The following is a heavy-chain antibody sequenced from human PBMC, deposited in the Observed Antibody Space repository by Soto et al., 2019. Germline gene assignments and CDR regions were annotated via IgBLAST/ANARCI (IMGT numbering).Heavy chain of an antibody. CDR1: GGTFSSYT. V-gene: IGHV1-69*02. D-gene: IGHD4-17*01. J-gene: IGHJ3*02. CDR2: IIPILGIA. Sequence: QVQLVQSGAEVKKPGSSVKVSCKASGGTFSSYTISWVRQAPGQGLEWMGRIIPILGIANYAQKFQGRVTITAAKSTSTACMELSRLRSEDTAVYYCARSLYGAYVFLDAFDIWGQGTMVTASS. CDR3: ARSLYGAYVFLDAFDI.